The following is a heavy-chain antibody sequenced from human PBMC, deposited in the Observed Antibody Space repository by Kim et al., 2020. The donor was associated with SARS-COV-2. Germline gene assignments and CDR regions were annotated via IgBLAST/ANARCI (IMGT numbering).Heavy chain of an antibody. D-gene: IGHD3-10*01. CDR2: INGICSHI. CDR3: ARDYPPQSYNSMDV. Sequence: GGSLRLSCAASGFTFSTYDMNWVRQAPGKGLEWVSTINGICSHIYYAAVLGGRFTISNDTAKISVHLQKNSLRDEKTAFYCCARDYPPQSYNSMDVW. J-gene: IGHJ6*01. V-gene: IGHV3-21*01. CDR1: GFTFSTYD.